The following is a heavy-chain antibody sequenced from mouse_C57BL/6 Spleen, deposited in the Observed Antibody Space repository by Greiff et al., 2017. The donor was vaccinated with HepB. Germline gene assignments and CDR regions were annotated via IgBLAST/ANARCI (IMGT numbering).Heavy chain of an antibody. D-gene: IGHD2-4*01. J-gene: IGHJ1*03. CDR3: ALYYDDDDVFWYFDV. Sequence: LQQPGAELVKPGASVKMSCKASGYTFTSYWITWVKQRPGQGLEWIGDIYPGSGSTNYNEKFKSKATLTVDTSSSTAYMQLSSLTSEDSAVYYCALYYDDDDVFWYFDVWGTGTTVTVSS. CDR2: IYPGSGST. V-gene: IGHV1-55*01. CDR1: GYTFTSYW.